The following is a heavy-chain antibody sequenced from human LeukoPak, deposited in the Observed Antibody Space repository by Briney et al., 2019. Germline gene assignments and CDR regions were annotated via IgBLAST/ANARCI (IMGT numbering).Heavy chain of an antibody. Sequence: GESLQISCKGSGYSFTSYWIAWVRQMPGKGLEWMGILYPGDSDTRYSPSFQGQVTISADKSISTAYLQWSSLKASDTAMYYCARRSPYTSGWYYFDYWGQGSLVTVSS. V-gene: IGHV5-51*01. CDR1: GYSFTSYW. J-gene: IGHJ4*02. D-gene: IGHD6-19*01. CDR3: ARRSPYTSGWYYFDY. CDR2: LYPGDSDT.